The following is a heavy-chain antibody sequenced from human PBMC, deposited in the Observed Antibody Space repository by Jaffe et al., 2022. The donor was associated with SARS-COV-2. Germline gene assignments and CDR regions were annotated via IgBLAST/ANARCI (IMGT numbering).Heavy chain of an antibody. CDR1: GGSVTSGHYY. CDR2: IYTTGST. CDR3: ARLVDAKLFDY. Sequence: QVQLQESGPGLVKPSQTLSLTCTVSGGSVTSGHYYWSWIRQPAGKELEWIGRIYTTGSTIYSPSLKSRVTISIDASRSQFSLRLSSVTAEDTAVYYCARLVDAKLFDYWGRGTPVTVSS. J-gene: IGHJ4*02. V-gene: IGHV4-61*02. D-gene: IGHD3-9*01.